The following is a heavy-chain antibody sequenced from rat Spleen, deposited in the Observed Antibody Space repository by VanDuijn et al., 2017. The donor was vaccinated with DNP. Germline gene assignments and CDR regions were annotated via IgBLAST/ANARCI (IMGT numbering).Heavy chain of an antibody. CDR1: GFTFSDCN. CDR3: ARPNNYGFAY. Sequence: EVQLVESGGGLVRPGRSLKLSCATSGFTFSDCNMAWVRQAPKKGLEWVATILYDGGRTYYRNSVKGRFTISRDNAKSTLYLQMDSLRSEDTATYYCARPNNYGFAYWGQGTLVTVSS. D-gene: IGHD1-10*01. CDR2: ILYDGGRT. V-gene: IGHV5S10*01. J-gene: IGHJ3*01.